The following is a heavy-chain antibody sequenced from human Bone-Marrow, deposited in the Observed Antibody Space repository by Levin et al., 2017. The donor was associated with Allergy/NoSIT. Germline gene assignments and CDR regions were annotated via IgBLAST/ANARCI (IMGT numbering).Heavy chain of an antibody. V-gene: IGHV3-73*01. CDR2: IRSKGDSYAT. J-gene: IGHJ4*02. CDR1: GFTFSGSI. CDR3: TVPGAGARNC. D-gene: IGHD6-19*01. Sequence: GGSLRLSCAASGFTFSGSIMHWVRQASGNGLEWVGLIRSKGDSYATAYAAPVRGRFTISRDDSRNTAYLQMNSLKTEDTAVYYCTVPGAGARNCWGQGTLVTVSS.